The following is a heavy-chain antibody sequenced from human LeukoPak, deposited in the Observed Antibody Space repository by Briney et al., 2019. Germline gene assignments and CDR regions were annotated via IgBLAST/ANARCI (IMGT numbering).Heavy chain of an antibody. V-gene: IGHV3-7*01. J-gene: IGHJ4*02. Sequence: SGGSLRLSCAASGFTSSSYWMSWVRQSPRKGLEWVANIKPDGSEKYFMDSVKGRFTISRDNAKNALYLEMNSLRAEDTAEYFCARERMYSGSGSTYPYYDYWGQGTLVTVSS. CDR3: ARERMYSGSGSTYPYYDY. D-gene: IGHD3-10*01. CDR2: IKPDGSEK. CDR1: GFTSSSYW.